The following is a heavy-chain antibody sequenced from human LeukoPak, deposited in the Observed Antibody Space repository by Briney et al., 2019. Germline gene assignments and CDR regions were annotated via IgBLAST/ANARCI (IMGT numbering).Heavy chain of an antibody. Sequence: PGGSLRLSCAASGFTFSDYYMSWIRQAPGKGLEWVSYISSSGSTIYYADSVKGRFTISRGNAKNSLYLQMNSLRAEDTAVYYCARFGESFLEWLLDVWGKGTTVTVSS. J-gene: IGHJ6*04. CDR1: GFTFSDYY. D-gene: IGHD3-3*02. CDR3: ARFGESFLEWLLDV. V-gene: IGHV3-11*04. CDR2: ISSSGSTI.